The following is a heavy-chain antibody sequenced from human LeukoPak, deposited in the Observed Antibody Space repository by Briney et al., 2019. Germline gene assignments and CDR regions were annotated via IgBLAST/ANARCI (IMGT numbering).Heavy chain of an antibody. D-gene: IGHD3-10*01. J-gene: IGHJ4*02. CDR2: IRSSSSYI. Sequence: PGGSLRLSCVASGFTFTSYAMSWVRQAPGKWLEWVSSIRSSSSYIYYADSVKGRLTISRDTATNPLYLQMNSLRAEGTAVYYCARARGYYYGSGSCDYWGQGTLVTVSS. CDR1: GFTFTSYA. CDR3: ARARGYYYGSGSCDY. V-gene: IGHV3-21*01.